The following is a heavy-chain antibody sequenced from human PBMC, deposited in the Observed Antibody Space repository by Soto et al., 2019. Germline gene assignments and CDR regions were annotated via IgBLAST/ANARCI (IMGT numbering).Heavy chain of an antibody. CDR2: IYTSGST. J-gene: IGHJ4*02. CDR1: GGSISSYY. D-gene: IGHD6-13*01. Sequence: QVQLQESGPGLVKPSETLSLTCTVSGGSISSYYWSWIRQPAGKGLEWIGRIYTSGSTNYNPSLKSRVTMSVDTSKNHFSLKLSSLTAADTAVYYCARGYSSSRGPYYFDYWGQGTLVTVSS. V-gene: IGHV4-4*07. CDR3: ARGYSSSRGPYYFDY.